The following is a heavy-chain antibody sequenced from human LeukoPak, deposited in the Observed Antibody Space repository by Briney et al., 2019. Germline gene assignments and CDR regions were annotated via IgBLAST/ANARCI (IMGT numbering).Heavy chain of an antibody. CDR2: IKRDGSEK. CDR1: GFTFSSFW. CDR3: VKGDFDILTRSNYGMDV. V-gene: IGHV3-7*01. J-gene: IGHJ6*02. Sequence: PGGSLRLSCAASGFTFSSFWMSWVRQAPGQGLEWVANIKRDGSEKYYVDSLKGRFTISRDNAKNSLFLQMNSLRAEDTAVYYCVKGDFDILTRSNYGMDVWGQGTTVTVSS. D-gene: IGHD3-9*01.